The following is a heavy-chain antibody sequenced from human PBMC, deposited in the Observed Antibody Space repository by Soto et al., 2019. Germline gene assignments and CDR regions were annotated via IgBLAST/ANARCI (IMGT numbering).Heavy chain of an antibody. D-gene: IGHD4-17*01. V-gene: IGHV5-51*01. Sequence: PGESLKISCKGSGYSFTSYWIGWVRQMPGKGLEWMGIIYPGDSDTRYSPSFQGQVTISADKSISTAYLQWSSLKASDTAMYYCASGDYGDPYYYGMDVWGQGTTVTVSS. J-gene: IGHJ6*02. CDR2: IYPGDSDT. CDR3: ASGDYGDPYYYGMDV. CDR1: GYSFTSYW.